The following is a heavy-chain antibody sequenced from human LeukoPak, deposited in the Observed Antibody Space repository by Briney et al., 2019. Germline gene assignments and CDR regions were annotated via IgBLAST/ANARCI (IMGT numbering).Heavy chain of an antibody. CDR1: GGSISSYY. CDR3: ASLTRTVTTYYFDY. D-gene: IGHD4-17*01. J-gene: IGHJ4*02. Sequence: SETLSLTCTVSGGSISSYYWSWIRQPPGKGLEWIGYIYYSGSTNYNPSLKSRVTISVDRSKNQFSLKLSSVTAADTAVYYCASLTRTVTTYYFDYWGQGTLVTVSS. V-gene: IGHV4-59*12. CDR2: IYYSGST.